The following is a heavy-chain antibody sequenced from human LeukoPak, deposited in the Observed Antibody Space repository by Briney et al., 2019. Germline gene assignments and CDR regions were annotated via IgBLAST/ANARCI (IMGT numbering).Heavy chain of an antibody. Sequence: GGSLRLSCAASGFSFRTYAMSWVRQAPGKGLEWVSSISDNSAKTYYADSVKGRFTISRDNAKNSLYLQMNSLRAEDTAVYYCARGGGYDILTGYYEAPYYFDYWGQGTLVTVSS. CDR1: GFSFRTYA. D-gene: IGHD3-9*01. CDR3: ARGGGYDILTGYYEAPYYFDY. CDR2: ISDNSAKT. J-gene: IGHJ4*02. V-gene: IGHV3-21*01.